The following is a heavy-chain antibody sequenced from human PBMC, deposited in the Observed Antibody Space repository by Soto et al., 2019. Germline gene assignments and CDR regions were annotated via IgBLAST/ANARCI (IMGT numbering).Heavy chain of an antibody. J-gene: IGHJ6*03. Sequence: QVQLVQSGAEVKKRGASVKVSCKASGYTFTSYDINWVRQATGQGLEWMGWMNPNSGNTGYAQKFQGRVTMTRNTSISTAYMELSSLRSEDTAVYYCARGTSCSGGSCYYYYMDVWGKGTTVTVSS. CDR1: GYTFTSYD. CDR3: ARGTSCSGGSCYYYYMDV. V-gene: IGHV1-8*01. D-gene: IGHD2-15*01. CDR2: MNPNSGNT.